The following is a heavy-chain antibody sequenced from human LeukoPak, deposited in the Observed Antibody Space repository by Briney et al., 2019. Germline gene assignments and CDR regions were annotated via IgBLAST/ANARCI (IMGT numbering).Heavy chain of an antibody. J-gene: IGHJ4*02. V-gene: IGHV4-39*01. CDR1: GGSISTATHY. CDR2: IHYTGIT. CDR3: ARQLSGTYQWTFDY. Sequence: SETLSLTCTVSGGSISTATHYWAWIRQPPGEGLEWIGTIHYTGITYHNPSLKSRVTISVDTSKNQFSLHLGSVTAADTAVHHCARQLSGTYQWTFDYWGQGTLVPVSS. D-gene: IGHD1-26*01.